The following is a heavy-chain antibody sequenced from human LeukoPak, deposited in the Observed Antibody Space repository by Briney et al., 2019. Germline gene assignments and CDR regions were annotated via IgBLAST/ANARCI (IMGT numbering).Heavy chain of an antibody. CDR1: GFTFSSYS. D-gene: IGHD2-8*01. Sequence: GGSLRLCCAASGFTFSSYSVNWVRQAPGKGLEWVSYISSSSSTIYYADSVKGRFTISRDNAKNSLYLQMNSLRAEDTAVYYCAREAYCTNGVCYFDYWGQGTLVTVSS. CDR2: ISSSSSTI. CDR3: AREAYCTNGVCYFDY. J-gene: IGHJ4*02. V-gene: IGHV3-48*01.